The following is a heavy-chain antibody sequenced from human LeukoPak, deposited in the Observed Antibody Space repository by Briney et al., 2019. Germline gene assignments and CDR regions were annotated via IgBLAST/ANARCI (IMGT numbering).Heavy chain of an antibody. J-gene: IGHJ5*02. Sequence: ASVKASCKAFGYTFTRYGISWVPQAPGQGLEWMGGIIPIFGTAIYAQKFQGRVTITADESTSTAYMELSSLRSEDTAVYYCARDWFDPWGQGTLVTVSS. CDR3: ARDWFDP. V-gene: IGHV1-69*13. CDR2: IIPIFGTA. CDR1: GYTFTRYG.